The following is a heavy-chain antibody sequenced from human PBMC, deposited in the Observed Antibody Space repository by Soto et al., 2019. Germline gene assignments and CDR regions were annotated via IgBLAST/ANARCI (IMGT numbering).Heavy chain of an antibody. J-gene: IGHJ6*02. CDR1: GFTFSSYG. V-gene: IGHV3-33*01. CDR2: IWYDGSNK. Sequence: GGSLRLSCAASGFTFSSYGMHWVRQAPGKGLEWVAVIWYDGSNKYYADSVKGRFTISRDNSKNTLYLQMNSLRAEDTAVYYCARGELRFLEWLGRPPQKYYYYGMDVWGQGTTVTVSS. CDR3: ARGELRFLEWLGRPPQKYYYYGMDV. D-gene: IGHD3-3*01.